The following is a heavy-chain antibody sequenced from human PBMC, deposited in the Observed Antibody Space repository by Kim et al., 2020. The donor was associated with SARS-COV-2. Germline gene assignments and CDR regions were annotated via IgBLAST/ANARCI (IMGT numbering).Heavy chain of an antibody. D-gene: IGHD5-18*01. CDR3: AKAPYTYGNSGFDY. J-gene: IGHJ4*02. V-gene: IGHV3-23*01. Sequence: ADSVKGRFTISRDNSKNTLYLQMNSLRAEDTAVYYCAKAPYTYGNSGFDYWGQGTLVTVSS.